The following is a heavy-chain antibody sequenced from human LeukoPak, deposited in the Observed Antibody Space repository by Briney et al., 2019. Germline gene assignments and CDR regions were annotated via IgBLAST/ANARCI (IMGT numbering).Heavy chain of an antibody. V-gene: IGHV3-9*01. CDR1: GFTFDDYA. CDR3: ARARGYSSSGMNYYYYYMDV. Sequence: PGGSLRLSCAASGFTFDDYAMHWVRQAPGKGLEWVSGISWNSGSIGYADSVKGRFTISRDNAKNSLYLQMNSLRAEDTAVYYCARARGYSSSGMNYYYYYMDVWGKGTTVTVSS. D-gene: IGHD6-6*01. J-gene: IGHJ6*03. CDR2: ISWNSGSI.